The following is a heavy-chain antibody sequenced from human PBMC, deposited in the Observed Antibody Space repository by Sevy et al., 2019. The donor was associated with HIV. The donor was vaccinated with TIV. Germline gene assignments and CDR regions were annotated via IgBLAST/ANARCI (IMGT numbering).Heavy chain of an antibody. CDR2: IIPIFGTA. CDR1: GGTFSSYA. J-gene: IGHJ4*02. V-gene: IGHV1-69*13. Sequence: ASVKVSCEASGGTFSSYAISWVRQAPGQGLEWMGGIIPIFGTANYAQKFQGRVTITADESTSTAYMELSSLRSEDTAVYYCARGRALAGTFDYWGQGTLVTVSS. D-gene: IGHD6-19*01. CDR3: ARGRALAGTFDY.